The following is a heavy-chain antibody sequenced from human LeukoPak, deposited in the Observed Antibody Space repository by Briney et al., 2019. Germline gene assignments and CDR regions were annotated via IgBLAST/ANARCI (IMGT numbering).Heavy chain of an antibody. D-gene: IGHD6-13*01. V-gene: IGHV4-4*07. CDR1: GGSISSYY. J-gene: IGHJ4*02. Sequence: SETLSLTCTVSGGSISSYYWSWIRQPAGKGLEWIGRIYTSGSTNYNPSLKSRVTMSVDTSKNQFSLKLSSVTAADTAVYYCARDRGIAAPYYFDYWGQGTLVTVSS. CDR3: ARDRGIAAPYYFDY. CDR2: IYTSGST.